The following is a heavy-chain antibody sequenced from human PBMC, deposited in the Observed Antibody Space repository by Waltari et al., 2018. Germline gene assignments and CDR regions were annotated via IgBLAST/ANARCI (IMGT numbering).Heavy chain of an antibody. D-gene: IGHD6-6*01. Sequence: VQLVESGGGLVQPGGSLRLSCAASGFTFSSYWMSRVRQAPGKGLEWIGEINHSGSTNYNPSLKSRVTISVDTSKNQFSLKLSSVTAADTAVYYCARRSSSSALFDYWGQGTLVTVSS. V-gene: IGHV4-34*01. CDR3: ARRSSSSALFDY. CDR2: INHSGST. CDR1: GFTFSSYW. J-gene: IGHJ4*02.